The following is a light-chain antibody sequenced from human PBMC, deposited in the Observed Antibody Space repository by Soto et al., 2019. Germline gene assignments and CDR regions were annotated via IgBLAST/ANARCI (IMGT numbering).Light chain of an antibody. J-gene: IGKJ4*01. Sequence: ESVLTQSPATLSLSPGEGATLSCRASQSIHNYLAWYQQKPGQVPRLLVYDVSNRATGIPARFSGSGSGTVFTLTISSLEPDDFAVYYCQQRSNWPLTFRGGTKV. CDR1: QSIHNY. V-gene: IGKV3-11*01. CDR3: QQRSNWPLT. CDR2: DVS.